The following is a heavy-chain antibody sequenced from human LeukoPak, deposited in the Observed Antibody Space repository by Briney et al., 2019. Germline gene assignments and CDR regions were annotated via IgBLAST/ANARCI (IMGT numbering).Heavy chain of an antibody. Sequence: GGSLRLSCAASGFTFDDYAMHWVRQAPGKGLEWVSGISWNSGSIGCADSVKGRFTISRDNAKNSLYLQMNSLRAEDTALYYCAKDSGIAVAGTADYWGQGTLVTVSS. D-gene: IGHD6-19*01. CDR3: AKDSGIAVAGTADY. V-gene: IGHV3-9*01. J-gene: IGHJ4*02. CDR1: GFTFDDYA. CDR2: ISWNSGSI.